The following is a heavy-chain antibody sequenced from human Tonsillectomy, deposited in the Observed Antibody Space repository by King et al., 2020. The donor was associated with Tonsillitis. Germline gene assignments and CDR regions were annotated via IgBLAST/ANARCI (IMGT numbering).Heavy chain of an antibody. CDR2: ISYDGSKK. CDR1: GFTFSTYS. V-gene: IGHV3-30*18. CDR3: AKVLEVVTVAALTDLDV. Sequence: VQLVESGGGVVQPGRSLRLSCAASGFTFSTYSMHWVRQAPGKGLEWVAVISYDGSKKYYADSVKGRFTISRDNSKNTLYLQMNSLRAEDTAVYHGAKVLEVVTVAALTDLDVWGQGTTVTVSS. D-gene: IGHD2-15*01. J-gene: IGHJ6*02.